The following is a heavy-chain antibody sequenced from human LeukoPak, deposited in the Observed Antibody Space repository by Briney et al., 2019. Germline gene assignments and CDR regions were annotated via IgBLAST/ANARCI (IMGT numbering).Heavy chain of an antibody. J-gene: IGHJ4*02. CDR2: ITTSGGST. V-gene: IGHV3-23*01. Sequence: GGSLRLSCAASGFTFNNYAMTWVRQAPGQGLEWVSSITTSGGSTYYADSVKGRFTISRDNSRNTLSLQMNSLRAEDTAVYYCAKARRYFDSCGPEVWDYWGQGTLVTVSS. D-gene: IGHD3-9*01. CDR1: GFTFNNYA. CDR3: AKARRYFDSCGPEVWDY.